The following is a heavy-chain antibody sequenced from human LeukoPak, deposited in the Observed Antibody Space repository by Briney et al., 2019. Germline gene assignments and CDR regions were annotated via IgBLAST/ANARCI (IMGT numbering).Heavy chain of an antibody. CDR2: ISGPGPST. CDR3: AKGEMPHAFDL. Sequence: GGSLRLSCAASGFSFRRYAMNWVRQAPGRGLERVAVISGPGPSTVYADSVKGRFTISRDNSKNTLFLQLDSLRVEDTAIYYCAKGEMPHAFDLWGQGTMVTVSS. J-gene: IGHJ3*01. D-gene: IGHD5-24*01. V-gene: IGHV3-23*01. CDR1: GFSFRRYA.